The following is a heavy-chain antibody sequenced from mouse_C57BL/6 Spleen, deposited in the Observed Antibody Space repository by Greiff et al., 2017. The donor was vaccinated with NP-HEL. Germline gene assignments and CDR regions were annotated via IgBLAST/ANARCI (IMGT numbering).Heavy chain of an antibody. J-gene: IGHJ4*01. V-gene: IGHV5-16*01. CDR1: GFTFSDYY. D-gene: IGHD1-1*01. Sequence: EVNVVESEGGLVQPGSSMKLSCTASGFTFSDYYMAWVRQVPEKGLEWVANINYDGSSTYYLDSLKSRFIISRDNAKNILYLQMSSLKSEDTATYYCARDRYYGSSYYAMDYWGQGTSVTVSS. CDR3: ARDRYYGSSYYAMDY. CDR2: INYDGSST.